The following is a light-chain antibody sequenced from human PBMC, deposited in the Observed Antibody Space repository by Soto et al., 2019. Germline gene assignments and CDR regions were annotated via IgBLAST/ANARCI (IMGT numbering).Light chain of an antibody. CDR2: DVA. Sequence: QSALTQPASVSGSPGQSITISCTGTSSDVGGYNYVSWYQHHPGKAPKLMIYDVANRPSGVSNRFSGSKSGNTASPTISGLQAEDEADYYCNSYTSSSTYVFGTGTKVTVL. CDR3: NSYTSSSTYV. CDR1: SSDVGGYNY. J-gene: IGLJ1*01. V-gene: IGLV2-14*03.